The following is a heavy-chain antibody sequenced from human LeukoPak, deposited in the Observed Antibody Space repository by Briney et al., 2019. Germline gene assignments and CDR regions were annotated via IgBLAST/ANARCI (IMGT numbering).Heavy chain of an antibody. CDR2: IIPIFGTA. Sequence: GASVKVSCKASGGTFSSHAISWVRQAPGQGLEWMGGIIPIFGTANYAQKFQGRVTITADESTSAAYMELSSLRSEDTAVYYCAKDALAGFDYWGQGTLVTVSS. CDR3: AKDALAGFDY. CDR1: GGTFSSHA. V-gene: IGHV1-69*13. J-gene: IGHJ4*02.